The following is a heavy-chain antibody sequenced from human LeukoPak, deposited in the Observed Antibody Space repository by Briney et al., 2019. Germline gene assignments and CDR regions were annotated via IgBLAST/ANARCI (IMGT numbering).Heavy chain of an antibody. V-gene: IGHV1-46*01. CDR2: INPSGGST. D-gene: IGHD6-6*01. CDR3: ARDWSSSSSTGYFDY. J-gene: IGHJ4*02. CDR1: GGTFSSYA. Sequence: ASVKVSCKASGGTFSSYAISWVRQAPGQGLEWMGIINPSGGSTSYAQKFQGRVTMTRDTSTSTVYMELSSLRSEDTAVYYCARDWSSSSSTGYFDYWGQGTLVTVSS.